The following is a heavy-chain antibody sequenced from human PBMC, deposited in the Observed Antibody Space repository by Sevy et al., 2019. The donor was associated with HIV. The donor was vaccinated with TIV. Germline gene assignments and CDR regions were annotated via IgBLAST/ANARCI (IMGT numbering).Heavy chain of an antibody. D-gene: IGHD4-17*01. Sequence: GGSLRLSCAASGFTFSSYAMSWVRQAPGKGLEWVSAISGSGGSTYYADSVKGRFTISRDNSKNTLYLQMNSLRAEDTAVYYCAKGGSWVTRPDWYFDLWGRDTLVTVSS. CDR1: GFTFSSYA. CDR2: ISGSGGST. V-gene: IGHV3-23*01. CDR3: AKGGSWVTRPDWYFDL. J-gene: IGHJ2*01.